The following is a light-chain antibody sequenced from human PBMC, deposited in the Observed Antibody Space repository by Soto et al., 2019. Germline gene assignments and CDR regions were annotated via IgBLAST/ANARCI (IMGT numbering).Light chain of an antibody. CDR1: QSLDSTY. CDR2: GAS. CDR3: QRSGSAPPYI. V-gene: IGKV3-20*01. J-gene: IGKJ2*01. Sequence: EVVLTQSPGTLSLSPGERATLSCRASQSLDSTYLAWYQQKPGQSPRLVIYGASRRATGIPDRFSGSGSGTDFTLTIGRLEHEDFGVYYCQRSGSAPPYIFCSGTRLDI.